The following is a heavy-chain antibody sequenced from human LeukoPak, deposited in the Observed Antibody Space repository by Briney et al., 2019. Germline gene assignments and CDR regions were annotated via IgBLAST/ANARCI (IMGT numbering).Heavy chain of an antibody. V-gene: IGHV4-59*12. CDR2: IYDSGST. D-gene: IGHD1-26*01. Sequence: PSETLSLTCTVSGGSISDYYWSWIRQAPGKGLEWIGYIYDSGSTNYNPSLKSRVTISVDTSKNQFSLKLSSVTAADTAVYYCARENPIVGATFYYGVDVWGQGTTVTVSS. CDR1: GGSISDYY. J-gene: IGHJ6*02. CDR3: ARENPIVGATFYYGVDV.